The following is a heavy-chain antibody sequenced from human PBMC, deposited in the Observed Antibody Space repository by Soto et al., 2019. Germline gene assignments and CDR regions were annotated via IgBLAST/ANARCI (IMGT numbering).Heavy chain of an antibody. J-gene: IGHJ6*02. CDR1: GGSISSYY. CDR2: IYYSGST. D-gene: IGHD6-13*01. CDR3: ARDPSSSWSYYYYGMDV. V-gene: IGHV4-59*01. Sequence: SETLSLTCTVSGGSISSYYWSWIRQPPGKGLEWIGYIYYSGSTNYNPSLKSRVTISVDTSKNQFSLKLSSVTAADTAVYYCARDPSSSWSYYYYGMDVWGQGTTVTVSS.